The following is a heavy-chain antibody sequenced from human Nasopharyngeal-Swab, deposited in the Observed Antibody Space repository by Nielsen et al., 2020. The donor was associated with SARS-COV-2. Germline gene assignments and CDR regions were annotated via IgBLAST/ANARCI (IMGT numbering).Heavy chain of an antibody. CDR3: ARLTLVTNGFDY. J-gene: IGHJ4*02. V-gene: IGHV1-46*01. Sequence: GAAEVTCEASGETITTNKTNRERKAPGQGREWRGITDPSGATTTYAQKFLGRVTMTRDASTSTVYIELSSLRSEDTAVYYCARLTLVTNGFDYWGQGTLVTVSS. CDR1: GETITTNK. CDR2: TDPSGATT. D-gene: IGHD3-16*01.